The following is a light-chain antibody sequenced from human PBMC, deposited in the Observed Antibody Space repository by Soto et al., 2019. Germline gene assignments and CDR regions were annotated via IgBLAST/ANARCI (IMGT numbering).Light chain of an antibody. J-gene: IGLJ3*02. CDR1: SGHSSYA. Sequence: QPVLTQSPSASASLGASVKLTCTLSSGHSSYAIAWHQQQPEKGPRYLMKLNSDGSHSKGDGIPDRFSGSSSGAERYLTISSLQSEDEADYYRQIWGTGIWVFGGGTKLTVL. CDR3: QIWGTGIWV. V-gene: IGLV4-69*01. CDR2: LNSDGSH.